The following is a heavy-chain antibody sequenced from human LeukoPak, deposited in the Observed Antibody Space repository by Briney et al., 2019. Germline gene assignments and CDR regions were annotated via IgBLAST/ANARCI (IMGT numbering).Heavy chain of an antibody. D-gene: IGHD6-13*01. J-gene: IGHJ2*01. Sequence: SETLSLTCTVSGGSISSYYWSWIRQPPGKGLEWIGNIYYSGSTNYNPSLKSRVTISVDTSKNQFSLKLSSVTAADTAVYYCARVAAAGRSLYWYFDLWGRGTLVTVSS. CDR2: IYYSGST. CDR3: ARVAAAGRSLYWYFDL. CDR1: GGSISSYY. V-gene: IGHV4-59*01.